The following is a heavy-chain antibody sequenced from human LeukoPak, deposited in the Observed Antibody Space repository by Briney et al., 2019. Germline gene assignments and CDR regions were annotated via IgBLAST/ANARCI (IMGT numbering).Heavy chain of an antibody. V-gene: IGHV1-2*02. CDR2: INPNSGGT. D-gene: IGHD1-1*01. J-gene: IGHJ6*02. Sequence: ASVKVSCKASGYTFTGYYMHWVRQAPGQGLEWMGWINPNSGGTSYAQKFQGRVTMTRDTSISTAYMELSRLRSDDTAVYYCAREATGTYYYYYGMDVWGQGTTVTVSS. CDR3: AREATGTYYYYYGMDV. CDR1: GYTFTGYY.